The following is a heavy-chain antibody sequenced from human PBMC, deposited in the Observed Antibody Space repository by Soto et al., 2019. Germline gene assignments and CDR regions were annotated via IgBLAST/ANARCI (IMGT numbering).Heavy chain of an antibody. D-gene: IGHD3-3*01. CDR1: GGTFSSYA. CDR3: ARAHGNMIFGVVITPYDFDI. J-gene: IGHJ3*02. V-gene: IGHV1-69*01. CDR2: IIPIFGPA. Sequence: QVQLVQSGAEVKKPGSSVKVSCKASGGTFSSYAISWVRQAPGQGLEWMGGIIPIFGPANYAQKCQGRVTITADECKSPAYMERSSLRCEDTAVYYCARAHGNMIFGVVITPYDFDIWGQGTMVTVSS.